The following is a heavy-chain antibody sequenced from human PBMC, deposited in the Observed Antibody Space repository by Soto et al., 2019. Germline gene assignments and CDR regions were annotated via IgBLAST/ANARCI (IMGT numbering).Heavy chain of an antibody. CDR3: ARGNMTRGIMIRAYNWLDP. Sequence: EVQLVESGGGLVQPGGSVRLSCAASGFTFSSDWMHWVRQAPGKGLVWVARIKGDGSSITYADFLKGRFTISRDNAKKTLYLEVSSLRVDDTAVYFCARGNMTRGIMIRAYNWLDPWGQGSLVTVPS. CDR2: IKGDGSSI. J-gene: IGHJ5*02. V-gene: IGHV3-74*01. CDR1: GFTFSSDW. D-gene: IGHD3-10*01.